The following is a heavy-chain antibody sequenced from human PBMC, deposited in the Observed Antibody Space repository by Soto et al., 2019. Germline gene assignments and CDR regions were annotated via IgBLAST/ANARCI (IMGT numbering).Heavy chain of an antibody. D-gene: IGHD1-26*01. J-gene: IGHJ6*02. V-gene: IGHV4-34*01. CDR2: INHSGST. CDR1: GGSFSGYY. Sequence: SETLSLTCAVYGGSFSGYYWSWIRQPPGKGLEWIGEINHSGSTNYNPSLKSRVTISVDTSKNQFSLKLSSVTAADTAAYYCARVSGIVGATIDYYYYGMDVWGQGTTVT. CDR3: ARVSGIVGATIDYYYYGMDV.